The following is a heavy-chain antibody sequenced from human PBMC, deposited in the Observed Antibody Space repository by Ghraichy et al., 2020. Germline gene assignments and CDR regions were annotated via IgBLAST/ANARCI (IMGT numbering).Heavy chain of an antibody. CDR2: TYYRSKWYN. Sequence: SQTLSLTCAISGDSVSSNSAAWNWIRQSPSRGLEWLGRTYYRSKWYNDYAVSVKSRITINPDTSKNQFSLQLNSVTPEDTAVYYCARGVRIVGAYGNWFDPWGQGTLVTVSS. D-gene: IGHD1-26*01. CDR1: GDSVSSNSAA. V-gene: IGHV6-1*01. J-gene: IGHJ5*02. CDR3: ARGVRIVGAYGNWFDP.